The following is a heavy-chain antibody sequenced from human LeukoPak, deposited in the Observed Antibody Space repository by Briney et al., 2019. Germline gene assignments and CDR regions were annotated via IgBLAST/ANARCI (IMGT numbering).Heavy chain of an antibody. CDR3: ASGYCSGGSCPIDY. V-gene: IGHV4-38-2*02. CDR1: GYSISSGYY. D-gene: IGHD2-15*01. Sequence: SETLSLTCTVSGYSISSGYYWGWIRQPPGKGLEWIGSIYHSGSTYYNPSLKSRVTISVDTSKNQFSLKLSSVTAADTAVYYCASGYCSGGSCPIDYWGQGTPVTVSS. CDR2: IYHSGST. J-gene: IGHJ4*02.